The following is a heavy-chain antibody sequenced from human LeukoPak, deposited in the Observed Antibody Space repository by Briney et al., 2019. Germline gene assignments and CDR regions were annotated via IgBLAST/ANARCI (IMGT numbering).Heavy chain of an antibody. CDR3: AREAEDDY. CDR2: ISSSSSYI. V-gene: IGHV3-21*01. J-gene: IGHJ4*02. Sequence: PGGSLRLSCTGSGFTFDDYGMSWIRQAPGKGLEWVSSISSSSSYIYYADSVKGRFTISRDNAKNSLYLQMNSLRAEDTAVYYCAREAEDDYWGQGTLVTVSS. CDR1: GFTFDDYG.